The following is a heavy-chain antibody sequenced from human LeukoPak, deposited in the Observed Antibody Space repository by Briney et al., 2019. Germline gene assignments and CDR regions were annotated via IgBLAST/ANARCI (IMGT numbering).Heavy chain of an antibody. CDR2: IKQDESEK. Sequence: GGSLRLSCAASGFTFSSFWMSWVRQAPGKGLEWVASIKQDESEKYYVDSVKGRFTISRDTAKNSLYLQMNSLRAEDTAVYYCARDQAGSVDYWGQGTLVAVSS. D-gene: IGHD6-19*01. CDR3: ARDQAGSVDY. V-gene: IGHV3-7*01. J-gene: IGHJ4*02. CDR1: GFTFSSFW.